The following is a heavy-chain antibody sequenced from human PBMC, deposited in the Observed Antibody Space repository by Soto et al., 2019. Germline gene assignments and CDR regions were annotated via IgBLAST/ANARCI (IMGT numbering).Heavy chain of an antibody. Sequence: GESLKISCQGSGYSFTSYWIGWVRQMPGKGLEWMGIIYPGDSDTRYSPSFQGQVTISADKSISTAYLQWSSLKASDTAMYYCARQQEDGLAVAGPFDYWGQGTLVTVSS. V-gene: IGHV5-51*01. CDR3: ARQQEDGLAVAGPFDY. D-gene: IGHD6-19*01. CDR2: IYPGDSDT. J-gene: IGHJ4*02. CDR1: GYSFTSYW.